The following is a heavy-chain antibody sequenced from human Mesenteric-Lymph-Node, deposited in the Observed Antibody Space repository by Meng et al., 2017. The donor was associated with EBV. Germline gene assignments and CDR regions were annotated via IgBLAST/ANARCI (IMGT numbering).Heavy chain of an antibody. Sequence: QVQLQQWGAGLLKPAETLSRSCAVYGGSFNDYYWSWIRQAPGKGLEWIGEINHIRSVYYNPSLKSRVTISVDTSNNQISLRLTSVTAADTAIYYCARVRSSGSGLIRNYFDYWGQGTLVTVSS. CDR1: GGSFNDYY. V-gene: IGHV4-34*02. CDR2: INHIRSV. D-gene: IGHD6-19*01. J-gene: IGHJ4*02. CDR3: ARVRSSGSGLIRNYFDY.